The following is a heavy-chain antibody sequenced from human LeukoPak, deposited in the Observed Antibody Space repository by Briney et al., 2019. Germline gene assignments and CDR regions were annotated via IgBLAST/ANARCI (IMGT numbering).Heavy chain of an antibody. Sequence: PGGSLRLSCAASGFTFSTYAMHWVRQAPDKGLEWVAMIWYNGKNKHYADSVKGRFTISRDNSKNTLDLQMNSLRADDTAVYYCVRDPSNSGWAFDYWGQGTLVTVSS. V-gene: IGHV3-33*01. CDR1: GFTFSTYA. CDR3: VRDPSNSGWAFDY. CDR2: IWYNGKNK. J-gene: IGHJ4*02. D-gene: IGHD6-19*01.